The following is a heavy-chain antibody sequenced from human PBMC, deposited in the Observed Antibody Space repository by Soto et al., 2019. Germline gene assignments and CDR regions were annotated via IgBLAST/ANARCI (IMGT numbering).Heavy chain of an antibody. V-gene: IGHV1-18*01. CDR2: ISTYTGNT. CDR1: GYTFDAYG. D-gene: IGHD1-1*01. J-gene: IGHJ4*02. Sequence: QVQLVQSGAEVKKPGASVRVSCKASGYTFDAYGLNWVRQAPGQGLEWMGWISTYTGNTDYPQRFQGRVTMTTDTSTNTAFLDLRSLTSDDTAVYYCVRDVSVSSGSFGSYWGQGTLVTVSS. CDR3: VRDVSVSSGSFGSY.